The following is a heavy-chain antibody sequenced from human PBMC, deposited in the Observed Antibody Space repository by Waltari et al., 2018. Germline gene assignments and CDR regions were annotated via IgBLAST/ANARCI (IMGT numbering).Heavy chain of an antibody. CDR3: ARDRGRGLYLDS. Sequence: PLQQSSQELYTPAGNQSLTHRAAGCSLCEKYWWRWVRQPPGKGLVWIGQVHRSGRTNYNPPLEGRVTVSIDTFNSQFSLEVTSATAADTALYFCARDRGRGLYLDSWGRGILVTVSP. D-gene: IGHD2-15*01. V-gene: IGHV4-4*01. CDR1: GCSLCEKYW. J-gene: IGHJ4*02. CDR2: VHRSGRT.